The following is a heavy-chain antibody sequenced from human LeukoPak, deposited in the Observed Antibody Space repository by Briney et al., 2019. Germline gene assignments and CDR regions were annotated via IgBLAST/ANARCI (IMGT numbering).Heavy chain of an antibody. D-gene: IGHD6-13*01. CDR1: GGSISSGNYY. Sequence: SETLSLTCTVSGGSISSGNYYWSWIRQPAGKGLEWIGRIYPSGSTNCNPSLKSRVTTSVDTSKNQFSLKLSSVTAADTAVYYCARVHYSKFDYWGQGTLVTVSS. J-gene: IGHJ4*02. CDR3: ARVHYSKFDY. V-gene: IGHV4-61*02. CDR2: IYPSGST.